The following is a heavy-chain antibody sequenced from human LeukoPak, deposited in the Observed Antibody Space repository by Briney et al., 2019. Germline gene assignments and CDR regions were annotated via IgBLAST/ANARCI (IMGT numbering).Heavy chain of an antibody. CDR3: ARDGPSTDSSSWRH. V-gene: IGHV1-46*02. Sequence: ASVKVSCKASGYTLNSHYMHWVRQAPGQGLEWMGIINPRGGSTSYAQKFQGRVTMTRDTSISTAYMELSRLRSDDTAVYYCARDGPSTDSSSWRHWGQGTLVTVSS. J-gene: IGHJ4*02. CDR2: INPRGGST. D-gene: IGHD6-13*01. CDR1: GYTLNSHY.